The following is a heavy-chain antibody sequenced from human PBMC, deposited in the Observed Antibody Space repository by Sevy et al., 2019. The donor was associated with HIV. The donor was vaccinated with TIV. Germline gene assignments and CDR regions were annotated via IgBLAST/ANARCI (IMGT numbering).Heavy chain of an antibody. CDR1: GFAFNSYS. Sequence: GGSLRLSCAASGFAFNSYSLYWVRQAPGKGLEWVAAISYDGSYKYYGDSVKGRFTISRDNSKNTLYLQMTSLRTEDTAMYSCARDAAEGPYSSTWYSNWFDPWGQGTLVTVSS. V-gene: IGHV3-30*04. CDR3: ARDAAEGPYSSTWYSNWFDP. D-gene: IGHD6-13*01. CDR2: ISYDGSYK. J-gene: IGHJ5*02.